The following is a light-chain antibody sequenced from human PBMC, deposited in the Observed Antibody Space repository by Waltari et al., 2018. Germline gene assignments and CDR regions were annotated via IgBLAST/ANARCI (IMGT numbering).Light chain of an antibody. CDR2: AAS. CDR1: LGISSY. V-gene: IGKV1-8*01. CDR3: QQYYSYPPT. Sequence: AIRMTQSPSSFSASTGDRVTITCRASLGISSYLAWYQQKPGKAPKLLIYAASTLQSGVPSRFSGSGSGTDFTLTISCLQSEDFATYYCQQYYSYPPTFGPGTKVDIK. J-gene: IGKJ3*01.